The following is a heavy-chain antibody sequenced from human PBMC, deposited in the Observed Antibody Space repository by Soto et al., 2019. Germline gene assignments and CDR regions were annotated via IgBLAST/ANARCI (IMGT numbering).Heavy chain of an antibody. CDR2: ISVCGDST. D-gene: IGHD5-12*01. V-gene: IGHV3-23*01. CDR3: SKWDGYGDQ. J-gene: IGHJ5*02. CDR1: GFTFSTNS. Sequence: EVQLLESGGGLVQPGGSLRLSCAASGFTFSTNSMTWVRQAPGKGLEWVCGISVCGDSTHYADSVKGRFTISRDNSKNMVYLQMNSLTADDTAVYFCSKWDGYGDQWGQGTLVTVSS.